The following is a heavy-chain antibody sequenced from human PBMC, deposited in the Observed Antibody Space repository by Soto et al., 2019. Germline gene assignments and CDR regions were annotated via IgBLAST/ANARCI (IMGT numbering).Heavy chain of an antibody. CDR3: ARVAVYDFWSGFHFDP. Sequence: PSETLSLTCTVSGGSISSGGYYWSWIRQHPGKGLEWIGYIYYSGSTYYNPSLKSRVTISVDTSKNQFSLKLSSVTAADTAVYYCARVAVYDFWSGFHFDPWGQGTLVTVSS. CDR1: GGSISSGGYY. CDR2: IYYSGST. D-gene: IGHD3-3*01. V-gene: IGHV4-31*03. J-gene: IGHJ5*02.